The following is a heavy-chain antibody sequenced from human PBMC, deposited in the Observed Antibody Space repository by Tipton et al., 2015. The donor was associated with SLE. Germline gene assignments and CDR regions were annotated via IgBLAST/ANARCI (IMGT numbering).Heavy chain of an antibody. CDR2: IFYRGST. CDR1: GDSISSSLHY. J-gene: IGHJ3*02. CDR3: ASHPAYTSHHAFDT. Sequence: TLSLTCTVSGDSISSSLHYWVWIRQPPGKGLEWIGSIFYRGSTYYNPSLESRVTILVDTSNNQFSLNLGPLTAADTAVYYCASHPAYTSHHAFDTWGPGTGVLVSS. V-gene: IGHV4-39*07. D-gene: IGHD1-14*01.